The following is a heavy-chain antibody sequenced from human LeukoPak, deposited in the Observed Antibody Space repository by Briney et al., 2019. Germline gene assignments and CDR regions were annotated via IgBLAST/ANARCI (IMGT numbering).Heavy chain of an antibody. J-gene: IGHJ4*02. D-gene: IGHD2-21*01. CDR3: ARGPTPYCGGDCSDY. CDR1: GGSFSGYY. Sequence: SETLSLTCAVYGGSFSGYYWSWIRQPLGKGLEWIGEINHSGSTNYNPSLKSRVTISVDTSKNQFSLKLSSVTAADTAVYYCARGPTPYCGGDCSDYWGQGTLVTVSS. CDR2: INHSGST. V-gene: IGHV4-34*01.